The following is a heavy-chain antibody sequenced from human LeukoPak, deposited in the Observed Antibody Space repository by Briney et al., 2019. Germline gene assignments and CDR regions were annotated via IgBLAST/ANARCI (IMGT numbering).Heavy chain of an antibody. Sequence: ASVKVSSRASGYTFTSYGISWVRQAPGQGLEWMGWISAYIGKTNYAQNLQGRVTLTTDTSTSTAYMELRSVRSDDTAVYYCARAAFDYYDRSGQTFYGMDVWGQGTTVTVSS. CDR3: ARAAFDYYDRSGQTFYGMDV. CDR1: GYTFTSYG. D-gene: IGHD3-22*01. CDR2: ISAYIGKT. J-gene: IGHJ6*02. V-gene: IGHV1-18*01.